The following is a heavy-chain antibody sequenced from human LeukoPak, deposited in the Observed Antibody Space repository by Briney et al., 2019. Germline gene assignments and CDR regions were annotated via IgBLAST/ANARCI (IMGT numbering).Heavy chain of an antibody. CDR1: GFTVSSNY. Sequence: PGGPLRLPCAASGFTVSSNYMSWVRQAPGKGLEWVSVIYSGGSTYYADSVKGRFTISRDNSKNTLYLQMNSLRAEDTAVYYCARGGYSGYDYAFDIWGQGTMVTVSS. J-gene: IGHJ3*02. V-gene: IGHV3-53*01. CDR3: ARGGYSGYDYAFDI. D-gene: IGHD5-12*01. CDR2: IYSGGST.